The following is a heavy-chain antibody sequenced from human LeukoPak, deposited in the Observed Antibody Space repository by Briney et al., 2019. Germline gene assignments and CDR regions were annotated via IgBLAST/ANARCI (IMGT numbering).Heavy chain of an antibody. CDR2: INPSGGST. J-gene: IGHJ2*01. V-gene: IGHV1-46*01. CDR3: ARVYSGSYFRDWYFDL. CDR1: GYTFTSYY. Sequence: ASVKVSCKASGYTFTSYYMHWVRQAPGQGFEWMGIINPSGGSTSYAQKFQGRVTMTRDTSTSTVYMELSSLRSEDTAVYYCARVYSGSYFRDWYFDLWGRGTLVTVSS. D-gene: IGHD1-26*01.